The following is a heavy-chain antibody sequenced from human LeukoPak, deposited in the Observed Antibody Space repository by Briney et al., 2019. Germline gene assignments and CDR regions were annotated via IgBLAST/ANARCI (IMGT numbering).Heavy chain of an antibody. D-gene: IGHD6-19*01. J-gene: IGHJ4*02. CDR1: GGSINNYY. CDR2: IFHSGST. CDR3: ARGSPSPGGWADFGFDY. V-gene: IGHV4-59*01. Sequence: SETLSLTCTVSGGSINNYYWSWIRQPPEKGLEWIGYIFHSGSTNYNPSLKSRVTISIDTSKNQFSLKLNSVTAADTAVYFCARGSPSPGGWADFGFDYWGQGTLVTVSS.